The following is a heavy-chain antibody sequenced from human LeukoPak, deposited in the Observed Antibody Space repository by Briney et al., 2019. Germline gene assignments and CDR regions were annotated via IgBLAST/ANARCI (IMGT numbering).Heavy chain of an antibody. CDR1: GGSISSYS. V-gene: IGHV4-59*08. Sequence: SETLSLTCTVSGGSISSYSWSWIRQPPGKGLEWIGYISYSGSTNYNPSLNSRVTISLDTSKNQFSLKVNSVTAADTAVYYCARRPARVTMIRAAFDIWGQGTMVTVSA. CDR2: ISYSGST. J-gene: IGHJ3*02. D-gene: IGHD3-22*01. CDR3: ARRPARVTMIRAAFDI.